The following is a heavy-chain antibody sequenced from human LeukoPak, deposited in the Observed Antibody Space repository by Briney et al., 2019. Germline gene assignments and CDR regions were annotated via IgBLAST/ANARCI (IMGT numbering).Heavy chain of an antibody. CDR1: GGSFSGYY. J-gene: IGHJ5*02. CDR2: INHSGST. CDR3: ARVRRCSGGSCYSKVGWFAP. Sequence: SETLSLTCAAYGGSFSGYYWSWIRQPPGKGLEWIGEINHSGSTNYNPSLKSRVTISVDTSKNQFSLKLSSVTAADTAVYYCARVRRCSGGSCYSKVGWFAPWGQGTLVTVSS. D-gene: IGHD2-15*01. V-gene: IGHV4-34*01.